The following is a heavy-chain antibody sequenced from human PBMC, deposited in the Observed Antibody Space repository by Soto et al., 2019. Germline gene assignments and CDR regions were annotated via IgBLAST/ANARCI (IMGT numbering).Heavy chain of an antibody. V-gene: IGHV5-51*01. CDR1: GYSFTSYW. D-gene: IGHD3-22*01. CDR3: ARTYRKYYYDSSGYYYEQAFDI. Sequence: PGESLKLSCKGSGYSFTSYWIGWVRQMPGKGLEWRGIIYPGDSDTRYSPSFQGQVTISADKSISTAYLQWSSLKASDTAMYYCARTYRKYYYDSSGYYYEQAFDIWGQGTMVTVSS. J-gene: IGHJ3*02. CDR2: IYPGDSDT.